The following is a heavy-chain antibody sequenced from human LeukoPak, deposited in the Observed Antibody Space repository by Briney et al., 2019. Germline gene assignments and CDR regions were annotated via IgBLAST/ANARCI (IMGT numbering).Heavy chain of an antibody. J-gene: IGHJ6*02. CDR1: GGSINSDY. V-gene: IGHV4-59*08. Sequence: SETLSLTCTVSGGSINSDYWSWIRQTPGKGLEWIGYIYYSGSTKYNPSLKSRATISVDTSKKQFSLKLSSVTAADTAVYYCARRSLVRTVGYYYGMDVWGQGTAVTVSS. CDR3: ARRSLVRTVGYYYGMDV. CDR2: IYYSGST. D-gene: IGHD1-26*01.